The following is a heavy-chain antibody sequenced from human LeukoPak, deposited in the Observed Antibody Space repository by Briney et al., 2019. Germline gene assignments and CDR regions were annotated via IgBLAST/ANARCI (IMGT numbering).Heavy chain of an antibody. CDR2: INPSSGGT. CDR1: GYSFTKYY. D-gene: IGHD6-13*01. Sequence: ASVKVSCKTSGYSFTKYYIHWVRQAPGQGLEWMGWINPSSGGTEYAQKFQGRVTMTGDTSISTAYMELSTLRSDDTAVYYCARDRGSSWYVDYWGQGTLVTVSS. J-gene: IGHJ4*02. CDR3: ARDRGSSWYVDY. V-gene: IGHV1-2*02.